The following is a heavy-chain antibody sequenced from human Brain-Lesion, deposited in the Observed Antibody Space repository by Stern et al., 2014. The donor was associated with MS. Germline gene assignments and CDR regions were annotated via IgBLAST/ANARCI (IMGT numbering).Heavy chain of an antibody. CDR1: GFSFSSYS. V-gene: IGHV3-30*04. D-gene: IGHD6-13*01. J-gene: IGHJ3*01. CDR3: ARAIATGGNYRLDL. Sequence: QVQLVESGGGVVQPGRSLRLPCTGSGFSFSSYSMHWVRKAPGQGREWVGLTWHDGKNIHCGDSVKGRFIISRDNPKNTLYLQMNNMTAEDTAMFFCARAIATGGNYRLDLWGQGTMVIVS. CDR2: TWHDGKNI.